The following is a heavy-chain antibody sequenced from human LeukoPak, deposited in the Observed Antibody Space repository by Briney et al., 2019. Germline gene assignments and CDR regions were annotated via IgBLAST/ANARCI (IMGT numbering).Heavy chain of an antibody. CDR3: AKHPGGYYDSSGYY. J-gene: IGHJ4*02. V-gene: IGHV3-23*01. D-gene: IGHD3-22*01. CDR1: GFTFSNYW. CDR2: ISGSSGST. Sequence: GGSLRLSCAASGFTFSNYWMSWVRQAPGKGLEWVSAISGSSGSTYYADSVKGRFTISRDNSKNTLYLQMNSLRAEDTAVYYCAKHPGGYYDSSGYYWGQGTLVTVSS.